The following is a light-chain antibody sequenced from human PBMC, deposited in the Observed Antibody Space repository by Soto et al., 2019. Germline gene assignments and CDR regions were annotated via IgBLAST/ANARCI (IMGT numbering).Light chain of an antibody. CDR1: QSVSSNY. CDR3: QQCDSSPRT. J-gene: IGKJ1*01. V-gene: IGKV3-20*01. CDR2: AAS. Sequence: EIVLTQSPATLSLSPGERATLPCRASQSVSSNYLAWYQQKPGQAPRLLIYAASIRATGVPDRFSASGSVTDFTLSISRLEPEDFAVYYCQQCDSSPRTFGQGTKVDIK.